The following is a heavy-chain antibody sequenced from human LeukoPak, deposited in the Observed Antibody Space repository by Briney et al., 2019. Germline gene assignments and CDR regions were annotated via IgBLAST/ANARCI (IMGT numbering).Heavy chain of an antibody. CDR1: GGSISSGGYY. CDR3: ARRITMIVVVIKSWFDP. CDR2: IYYSGST. D-gene: IGHD3-22*01. Sequence: PSETLSLTCTVSGGSISSGGYYWSWIRQHPGKGLEWIGYIYYSGSTYYNPSLKSRVTISVDTSKNQFSLKLSSVTAADTAVYYCARRITMIVVVIKSWFDPWGQGTLVTVSS. J-gene: IGHJ5*02. V-gene: IGHV4-31*03.